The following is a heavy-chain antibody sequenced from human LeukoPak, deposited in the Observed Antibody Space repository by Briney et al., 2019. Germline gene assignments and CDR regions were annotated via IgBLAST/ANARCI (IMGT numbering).Heavy chain of an antibody. CDR3: AGYCSSTSCYPRGAFDI. CDR2: IYYSGST. CDR1: GGSISSYY. J-gene: IGHJ3*02. V-gene: IGHV4-59*01. D-gene: IGHD2-2*01. Sequence: SETLSLTCTVSGGSISSYYWSWIRQPPGKGLEWIGYIYYSGSTNYNPSLKSRVTISVDTSKYQFSLKLSSVTAADTAVYYCAGYCSSTSCYPRGAFDIWGQGTMVTVSS.